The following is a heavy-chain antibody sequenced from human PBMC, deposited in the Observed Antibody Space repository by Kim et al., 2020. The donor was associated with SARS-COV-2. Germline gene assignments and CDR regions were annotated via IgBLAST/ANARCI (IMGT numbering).Heavy chain of an antibody. D-gene: IGHD2-21*02. J-gene: IGHJ6*02. V-gene: IGHV3-48*04. CDR2: ISSSSSTI. CDR1: GFTFSSYS. CDR3: ARDPRDIVVVTASSYYYGMDV. Sequence: GGSLRLSCAASGFTFSSYSMNWVRQAPGKGLEWVSYISSSSSTIYYADSVKGRFTISRDNAKNSLYLQMNSLRAEDTAVYYCARDPRDIVVVTASSYYYGMDVWGQGTTVTVSS.